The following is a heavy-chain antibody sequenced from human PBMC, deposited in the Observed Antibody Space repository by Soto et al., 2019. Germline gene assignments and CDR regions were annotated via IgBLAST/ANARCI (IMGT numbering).Heavy chain of an antibody. Sequence: GGSLRLSCAASGFTFSSYAMSWVRQAPGKGLEWVSAISGSGGSTYYADSVKGRFTISRDNSKNTLYLQMNSLRAEDTAVYYCAKVGWVVDSSGPIFDYWGQGTLVTVSS. V-gene: IGHV3-23*01. J-gene: IGHJ4*02. CDR3: AKVGWVVDSSGPIFDY. CDR2: ISGSGGST. D-gene: IGHD6-19*01. CDR1: GFTFSSYA.